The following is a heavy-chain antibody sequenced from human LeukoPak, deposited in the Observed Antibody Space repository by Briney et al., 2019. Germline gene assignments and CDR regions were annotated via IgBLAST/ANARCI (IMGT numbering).Heavy chain of an antibody. CDR3: AKDQYYYDSSGVFDY. CDR1: GFTFDDYT. CDR2: ISWDGGST. J-gene: IGHJ4*02. V-gene: IGHV3-43*01. D-gene: IGHD3-22*01. Sequence: XGALXXXXAASGFTFDDYTMHWVRQAPGKGLEWVSLISWDGGSTYYADSVKGRFTISRDNSKNSLYLQMNSLRTEDTALYYCAKDQYYYDSSGVFDYWGQGTLVTVSS.